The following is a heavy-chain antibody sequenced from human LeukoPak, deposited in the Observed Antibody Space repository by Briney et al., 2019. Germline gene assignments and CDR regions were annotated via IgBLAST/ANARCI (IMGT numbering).Heavy chain of an antibody. Sequence: SETLSLTCTVSGYSISSGYYWGWIRQPPGKGLEWIGSIYHSGSTYYNPSLKSRVTISVDTSKNQFSLKLSSVTAADTAVYYCARESRQQMVQDYWGQGTLVTVSS. CDR1: GYSISSGYY. D-gene: IGHD6-13*01. CDR2: IYHSGST. V-gene: IGHV4-38-2*02. J-gene: IGHJ4*02. CDR3: ARESRQQMVQDY.